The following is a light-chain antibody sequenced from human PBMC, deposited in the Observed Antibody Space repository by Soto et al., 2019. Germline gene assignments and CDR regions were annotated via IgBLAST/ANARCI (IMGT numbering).Light chain of an antibody. V-gene: IGLV1-40*01. CDR2: GTS. CDR3: QAFDSSRFYV. CDR1: SSNIGTGYD. J-gene: IGLJ1*01. Sequence: SVLTQPPSVSAAPGQWVTISCTGSSSNIGTGYDVHWYKQLPGKAPKLLIYGTSNRPSGVPDRFSGSKSGTSASLAITGLQAEDEADYYCQAFDSSRFYVFGTGTKVTVL.